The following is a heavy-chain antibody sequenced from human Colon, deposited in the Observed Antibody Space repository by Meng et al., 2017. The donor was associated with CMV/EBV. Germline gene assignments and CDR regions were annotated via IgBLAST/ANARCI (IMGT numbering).Heavy chain of an antibody. CDR3: ARDTGLRRFDY. D-gene: IGHD2-8*02. CDR1: GGSISSYY. J-gene: IGHJ4*02. V-gene: IGHV4-59*01. Sequence: SETLSLTCTVSGGSISSYYWRWIRQAPGTGLEWIGHIYHTGITNYNPSLKSRATISVDTSKNQHSLKLSSVTAADTAVYYCARDTGLRRFDYWGQGTLVTVSS. CDR2: IYHTGIT.